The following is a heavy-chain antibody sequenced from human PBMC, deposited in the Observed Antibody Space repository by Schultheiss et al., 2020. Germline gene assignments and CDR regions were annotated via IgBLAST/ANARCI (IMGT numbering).Heavy chain of an antibody. Sequence: GGSLRLSCAVSGFTSNSYWMHWVRQAPGKGLVWVSRINSDGSSRSYADSVKGRFTISRDNAKNTLYLQMNSLRADDTAVYYCGRERFDGYRRYGMDVWGQGTTVTVSS. D-gene: IGHD6-13*01. CDR2: INSDGSSR. CDR3: GRERFDGYRRYGMDV. CDR1: GFTSNSYW. V-gene: IGHV3-74*01. J-gene: IGHJ6*02.